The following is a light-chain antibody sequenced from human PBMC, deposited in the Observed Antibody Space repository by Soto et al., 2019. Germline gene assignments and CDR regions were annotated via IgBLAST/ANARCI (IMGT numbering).Light chain of an antibody. V-gene: IGLV2-14*01. CDR3: NSYATGNTRV. J-gene: IGLJ1*01. CDR1: SSDIGDYDY. CDR2: EVS. Sequence: QSVLTQPASVSGSPGQSTTISCTGSSSDIGDYDYVSWYQQHPGKAPKVLISEVSSRPSGVSNRFSGSKSGNTASLTISGLQAEDEADYYCNSYATGNTRVFGTGTKVTVL.